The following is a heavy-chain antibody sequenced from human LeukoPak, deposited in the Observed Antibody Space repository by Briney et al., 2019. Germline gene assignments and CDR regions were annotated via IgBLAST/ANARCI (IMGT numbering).Heavy chain of an antibody. D-gene: IGHD6-6*01. Sequence: PGGSLRLSCAASGFTFSSYSMNWVRQAPGKGLEWVSSISSSSSYIYYADSVKGRFTISRDNAKNSLYLQMNSLRAEDTAVYYCARSAARGGRLGYGMDVWGQGTTVTVSS. V-gene: IGHV3-21*01. CDR3: ARSAARGGRLGYGMDV. J-gene: IGHJ6*02. CDR2: ISSSSSYI. CDR1: GFTFSSYS.